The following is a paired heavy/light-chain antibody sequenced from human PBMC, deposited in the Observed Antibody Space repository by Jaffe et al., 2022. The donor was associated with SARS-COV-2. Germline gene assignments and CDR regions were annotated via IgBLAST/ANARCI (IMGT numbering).Light chain of an antibody. CDR1: SLRIYY. CDR2: GKS. J-gene: IGLJ3*02. CDR3: NSRDSSGNHWV. Sequence: SSELTQDPAVSVALGQIVRITCQGDSLRIYYANWYQQKPGQAPVLVIFGKSNRPSGIPDRFSGSSSGNTASLTITGAQAEDEADYYCNSRDSSGNHWVFGGGTKLTVL. V-gene: IGLV3-19*01.
Heavy chain of an antibody. CDR3: ASADYYDSSSYSQFDN. CDR2: IKQGGGEK. D-gene: IGHD3-22*01. J-gene: IGHJ4*02. CDR1: GFSFSSYW. Sequence: EVQLVESGGGLVQPGGSLRLSCAASGFSFSSYWMSWVRQAPGKGLEWVANIKQGGGEKYYADSVKGRFTISRDNAKKSLFLQMNSLRAEDTAVYYCASADYYDSSSYSQFDNWGQGTLVTVSS. V-gene: IGHV3-7*01.